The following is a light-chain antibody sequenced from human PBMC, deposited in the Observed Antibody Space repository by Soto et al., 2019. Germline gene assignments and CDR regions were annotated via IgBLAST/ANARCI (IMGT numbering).Light chain of an antibody. CDR1: QSVSYN. V-gene: IGKV3-15*01. CDR2: GAF. J-gene: IGKJ4*02. Sequence: EIVMTQSPATLSVSPGETATLSCRASQSVSYNLAWYQQKPGQGPRLLIYGAFTRATGIPARFSGSESGTECTHTISSRQAEDVAVYYWQQYKNWPPLTFGGGTKVEIK. CDR3: QQYKNWPPLT.